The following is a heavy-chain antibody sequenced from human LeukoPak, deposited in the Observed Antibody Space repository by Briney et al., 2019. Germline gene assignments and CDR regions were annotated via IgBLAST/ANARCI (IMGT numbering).Heavy chain of an antibody. J-gene: IGHJ4*02. Sequence: PGGSLRLSCAASGFTFSSYWMSWVRQAPGKGLEWVANIKQDGSEKYYVDSVKGRFTISRDNAKNSLYLQMNSLRAEDTAVYYCARVNRHYYGSGSPHFDYWGRGTLVTVSS. CDR1: GFTFSSYW. V-gene: IGHV3-7*01. CDR2: IKQDGSEK. D-gene: IGHD3-10*01. CDR3: ARVNRHYYGSGSPHFDY.